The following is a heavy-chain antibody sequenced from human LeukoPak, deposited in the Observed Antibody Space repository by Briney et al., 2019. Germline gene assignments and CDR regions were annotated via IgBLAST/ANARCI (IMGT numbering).Heavy chain of an antibody. Sequence: ASVKVSCKASGYTFTGYYMHWVRQAPGQGLEWMGRINPNSGGTNYAQKYQGRVTMTRDTSISTAYMELSRLRSDDTAVYYCASFSYYYGSGSYHRTPFDYWGQGTPVTVSS. J-gene: IGHJ4*02. D-gene: IGHD3-10*01. CDR3: ASFSYYYGSGSYHRTPFDY. V-gene: IGHV1-2*06. CDR1: GYTFTGYY. CDR2: INPNSGGT.